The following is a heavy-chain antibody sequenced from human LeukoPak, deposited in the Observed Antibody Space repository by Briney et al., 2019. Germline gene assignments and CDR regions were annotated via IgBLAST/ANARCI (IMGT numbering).Heavy chain of an antibody. CDR3: AREDYGGSFDY. CDR1: GFTFSSYA. D-gene: IGHD4-23*01. CDR2: ISSSGSNT. V-gene: IGHV3-21*01. J-gene: IGHJ4*02. Sequence: GGSLRLSCAASGFTFSSYAMSWVRQAPGKGLEWVSAISSSGSNTYYADSVKGRFTISRDNAKNSLYLQMNSLSAEDTAVYYCAREDYGGSFDYWGQGTLVTVSS.